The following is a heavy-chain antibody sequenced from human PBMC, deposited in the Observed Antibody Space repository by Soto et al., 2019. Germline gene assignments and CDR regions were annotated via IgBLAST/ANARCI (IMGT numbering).Heavy chain of an antibody. CDR2: ISSSSSTI. CDR1: GFTFSSYS. CDR3: ARGSMGYFDWLLYRGEPKFDY. J-gene: IGHJ4*02. Sequence: GGSLRLSCAASGFTFSSYSMNWVRQAPGKGLEWVSYISSSSSTIYYADSVKGRFTISRDNAKNSLYLQMNSLRDEDTAVYYCARGSMGYFDWLLYRGEPKFDYWGQGTLVTVSS. V-gene: IGHV3-48*02. D-gene: IGHD3-9*01.